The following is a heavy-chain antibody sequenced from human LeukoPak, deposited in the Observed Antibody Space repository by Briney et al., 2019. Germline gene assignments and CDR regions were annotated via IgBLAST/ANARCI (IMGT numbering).Heavy chain of an antibody. CDR1: GFTVSSNY. CDR3: GSSGTTLAFDI. D-gene: IGHD1-1*01. CDR2: IYIAGST. V-gene: IGHV3-66*01. Sequence: PGGSLRLSCAASGFTVSSNYMSWVRRAPGKGLEWVSVIYIAGSTYHADSVKGRFTISRDDSKNTLYLQMNSLRAEDTAVYYCGSSGTTLAFDIWGQGTMVTVSS. J-gene: IGHJ3*02.